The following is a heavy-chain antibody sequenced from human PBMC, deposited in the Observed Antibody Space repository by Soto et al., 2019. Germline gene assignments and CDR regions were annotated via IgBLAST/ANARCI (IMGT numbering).Heavy chain of an antibody. Sequence: SGPTLVNPTQTLTLACTFSGFSLTTTGVGVAWIRQPPGKALEWLALIYWDDGKRYSPSPSLKNRLTITKDTSKNQVVLTMAKRTPRNPPTYSCPQGLYNGGPRLFTFWGKEPLAT. CDR1: GFSLTTTGVG. D-gene: IGHD2-8*01. CDR3: PQGLYNGGPRLFTF. CDR2: IYWDDGK. J-gene: IGHJ4*02. V-gene: IGHV2-5*02.